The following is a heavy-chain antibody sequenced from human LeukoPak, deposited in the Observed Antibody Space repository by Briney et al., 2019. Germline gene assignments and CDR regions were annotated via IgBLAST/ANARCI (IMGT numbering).Heavy chain of an antibody. Sequence: ASVKVSCKASGGTFSSYAISWVRQAPGQGLEWMGGIIPIFGTANYAQKFQGRVTITADESTSTAYMELSSLRSEDTAVYYCARVGDFWSDYPQRNWFDPWGQGSLVTVSS. J-gene: IGHJ5*02. V-gene: IGHV1-69*13. CDR1: GGTFSSYA. D-gene: IGHD3-3*01. CDR2: IIPIFGTA. CDR3: ARVGDFWSDYPQRNWFDP.